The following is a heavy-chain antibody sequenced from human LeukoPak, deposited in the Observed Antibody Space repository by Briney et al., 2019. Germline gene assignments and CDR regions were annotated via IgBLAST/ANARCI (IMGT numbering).Heavy chain of an antibody. D-gene: IGHD3-22*01. V-gene: IGHV4-4*07. Sequence: PSETLSLTCTVSGGSISSYYWSWLRQPAGKGLEWIGRIYTSGSTNYNPSLTSRAIMSVDTSKNQFSLKLSSVTAADTAVYYCARGRADYFDSSGYYFDYWGQGTLVTVSS. J-gene: IGHJ4*02. CDR3: ARGRADYFDSSGYYFDY. CDR2: IYTSGST. CDR1: GGSISSYY.